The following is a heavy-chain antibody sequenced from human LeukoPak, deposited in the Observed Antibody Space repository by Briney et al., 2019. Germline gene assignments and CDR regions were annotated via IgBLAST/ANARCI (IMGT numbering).Heavy chain of an antibody. Sequence: GASVKVSCKASGYIFTNFGISWVRQARGQGLEWMGWISAYNGNTNYAQKLQGRVTMTTDTSTSTAYMELRSLRSDDTAVYYCAREEGGMIDYWGQGTLVTVSS. CDR3: AREEGGMIDY. CDR2: ISAYNGNT. D-gene: IGHD3-16*01. J-gene: IGHJ4*02. V-gene: IGHV1-18*01. CDR1: GYIFTNFG.